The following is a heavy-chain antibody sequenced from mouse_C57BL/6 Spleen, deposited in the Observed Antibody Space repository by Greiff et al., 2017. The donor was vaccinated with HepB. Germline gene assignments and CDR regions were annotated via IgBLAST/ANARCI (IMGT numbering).Heavy chain of an antibody. CDR1: GYAFSSSW. J-gene: IGHJ2*01. V-gene: IGHV1-82*01. CDR2: IYPGDGDT. D-gene: IGHD2-4*01. Sequence: VNVVESGPELVKPGASVKISCKASGYAFSSSWMNWVKQRPGKGLEWIGRIYPGDGDTNYNGKFKGKATLTADKSSSTAYMQLSSLTSEDSAVYFCARRGDYDGYFDYWGQGTTLTVSS. CDR3: ARRGDYDGYFDY.